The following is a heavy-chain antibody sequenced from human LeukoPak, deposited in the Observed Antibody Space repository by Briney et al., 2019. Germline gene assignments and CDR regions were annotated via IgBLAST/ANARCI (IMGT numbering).Heavy chain of an antibody. V-gene: IGHV3-33*03. Sequence: GGSLRLSCAASGFTFSSYGMHWVRQGPDKGLEWVALIWNDGSNTHYADSVMGRFTISRDNSKNTLYLQLNSLRVDDTAVYYCANPTVTTGYYYGMDVWGQGTTVTVSS. D-gene: IGHD4-17*01. CDR2: IWNDGSNT. J-gene: IGHJ6*02. CDR1: GFTFSSYG. CDR3: ANPTVTTGYYYGMDV.